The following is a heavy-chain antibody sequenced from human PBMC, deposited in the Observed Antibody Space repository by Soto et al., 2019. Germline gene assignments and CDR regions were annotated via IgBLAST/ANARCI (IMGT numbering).Heavy chain of an antibody. D-gene: IGHD3-22*01. V-gene: IGHV3-30-3*01. CDR1: GFTFSSYA. Sequence: GGSLRLSCAASGFTFSSYAMHWVRQAPGKGLEWVAVISYDGSNKYYADSVKGRFTISRDNSKNTLYLQMNSLRAEDTAVYYCSPGDSITMIVVVTGLDAFDIWGQGTMVTVSS. J-gene: IGHJ3*02. CDR2: ISYDGSNK. CDR3: SPGDSITMIVVVTGLDAFDI.